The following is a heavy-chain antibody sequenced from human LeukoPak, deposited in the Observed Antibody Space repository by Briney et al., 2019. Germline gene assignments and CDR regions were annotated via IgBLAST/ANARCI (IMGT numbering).Heavy chain of an antibody. J-gene: IGHJ5*02. Sequence: SETLSLTCTVSGGSISSSSYYWGWIRQPPGKGLEWIGSIYYSGSTYYNPSLKSRVTISVDTSKNQFSLKLSSVTAADTAVYYCARHRSKYQLLLVWFDPWGQGALVTVS. CDR3: ARHRSKYQLLLVWFDP. CDR2: IYYSGST. CDR1: GGSISSSSYY. D-gene: IGHD2-2*01. V-gene: IGHV4-39*01.